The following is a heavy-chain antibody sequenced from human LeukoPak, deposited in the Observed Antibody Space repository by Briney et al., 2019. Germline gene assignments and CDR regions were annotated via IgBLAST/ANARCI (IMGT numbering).Heavy chain of an antibody. Sequence: GGSLRLSCAASGFTFSSYGMSWVRQAPGKGLEWVSAISGSGGSTYYADSVKGRFTISRDNSKNTLYLQMNSLRAEDTAVYYCVTDPGKISYYNYYMDVWGKGTTVTVSS. V-gene: IGHV3-23*01. CDR2: ISGSGGST. J-gene: IGHJ6*03. CDR1: GFTFSSYG. CDR3: VTDPGKISYYNYYMDV.